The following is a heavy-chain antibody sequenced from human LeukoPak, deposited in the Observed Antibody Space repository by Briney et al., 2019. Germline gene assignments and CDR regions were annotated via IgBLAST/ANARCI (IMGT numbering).Heavy chain of an antibody. V-gene: IGHV3-53*01. CDR1: GFTVSTYY. Sequence: GGSLRLSCAASGFTVSTYYMTWVRQAPGTGLEWVSVIYSNGDTYYADSVKGRFTISRDNSKNTLYLQMNSLRAEDTAVYYCAKGGHYYDSSGYFHYYYMDVWGKGTTVTVSS. CDR2: IYSNGDT. J-gene: IGHJ6*03. CDR3: AKGGHYYDSSGYFHYYYMDV. D-gene: IGHD3-22*01.